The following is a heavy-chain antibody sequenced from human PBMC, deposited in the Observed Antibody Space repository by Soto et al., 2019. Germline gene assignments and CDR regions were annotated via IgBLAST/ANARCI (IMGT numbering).Heavy chain of an antibody. D-gene: IGHD3-3*01. V-gene: IGHV3-11*01. CDR2: ISSSGSTI. CDR3: ARVRSPNYYYYYYMDV. CDR1: GFTFSDYY. Sequence: GGSLRLSCAASGFTFSDYYMSWIRQAPGKGLEWVSYISSSGSTIYYADSVKGRFTISRDNAKNSLYLQMNSLRAEDTAVYYCARVRSPNYYYYYYMDVWGKGTTVTVSS. J-gene: IGHJ6*03.